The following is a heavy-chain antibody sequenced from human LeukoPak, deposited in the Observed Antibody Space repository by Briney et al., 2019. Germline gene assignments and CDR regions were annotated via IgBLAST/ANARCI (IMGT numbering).Heavy chain of an antibody. CDR3: ARVSPRWGYCISTSCSTRTGSWFDP. Sequence: ASVKVSCKPSGYTFTSYGISWVRQAPGQGLESMGWISAYNGNTNYAQKLQGRVTMTTDTSTSTAYMELRSLRSDDTAVYYCARVSPRWGYCISTSCSTRTGSWFDPWGQGTLVIVSS. J-gene: IGHJ5*02. CDR2: ISAYNGNT. D-gene: IGHD2-2*01. V-gene: IGHV1-18*04. CDR1: GYTFTSYG.